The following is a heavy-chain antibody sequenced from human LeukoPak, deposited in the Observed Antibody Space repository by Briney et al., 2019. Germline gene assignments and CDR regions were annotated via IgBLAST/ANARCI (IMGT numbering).Heavy chain of an antibody. J-gene: IGHJ6*03. Sequence: ASVKVSRRASGDTFTSYGISWVRQAPGQGLEWMGWISAYNGNTNYAQKLQGRVTMTTDTSTSTAYMELRSLRSDDTAVYYCARGGSGSWYFYYYYYMDVWGKGTTVTVSS. CDR3: ARGGSGSWYFYYYYYMDV. CDR2: ISAYNGNT. V-gene: IGHV1-18*01. CDR1: GDTFTSYG. D-gene: IGHD6-13*01.